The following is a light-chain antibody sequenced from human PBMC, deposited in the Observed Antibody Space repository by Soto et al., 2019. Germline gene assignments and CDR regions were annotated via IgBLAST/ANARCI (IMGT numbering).Light chain of an antibody. Sequence: DIQMTQSPSTLSASVGDRVTITCRASQSISTWLAWYQQKSGKAPKLLIHEVSILESDVPSRFSGSGSGAEFTLTISSLQPDDFATYYCQHYHSYPPTFGGGTKVEI. CDR3: QHYHSYPPT. J-gene: IGKJ4*01. CDR2: EVS. V-gene: IGKV1-5*03. CDR1: QSISTW.